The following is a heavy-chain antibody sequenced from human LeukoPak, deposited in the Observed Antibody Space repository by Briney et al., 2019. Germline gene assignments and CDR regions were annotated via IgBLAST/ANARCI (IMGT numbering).Heavy chain of an antibody. CDR2: IYYSGST. J-gene: IGHJ6*03. V-gene: IGHV4-39*01. Sequence: PSETLSLTCTVSGGSISSSSYYWGWIRQPPGKGLEWIGNIYYSGSTYYNPSLKSRVTISVDTSKNQFSLKLSSVTAADTAVYYCARLGDYYYYMDVWGKGTTVTISS. CDR3: ARLGDYYYYMDV. D-gene: IGHD3-10*01. CDR1: GGSISSSSYY.